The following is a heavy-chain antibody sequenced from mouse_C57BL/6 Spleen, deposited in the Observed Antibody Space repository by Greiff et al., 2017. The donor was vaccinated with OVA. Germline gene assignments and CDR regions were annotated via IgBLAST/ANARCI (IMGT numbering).Heavy chain of an antibody. D-gene: IGHD1-1*01. CDR3: ARQGYYGHFDY. J-gene: IGHJ2*01. Sequence: EVQVVESGGGLVQPGGSLKLSCAASGFTFSDYYMYWVRQTPEKRLEWVAYISNGGGSTYYPDTVKGRFTISRDNAKNTLYLQMSRLKSEDTAMYYCARQGYYGHFDYWGQGTTLTVSS. CDR2: ISNGGGST. CDR1: GFTFSDYY. V-gene: IGHV5-12*01.